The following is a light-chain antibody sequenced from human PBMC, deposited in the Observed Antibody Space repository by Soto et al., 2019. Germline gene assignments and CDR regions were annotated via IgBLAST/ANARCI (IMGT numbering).Light chain of an antibody. J-gene: IGLJ2*01. Sequence: QSALTQPASVSGSPGQSITISCTGTSSDVGGYNYVSWYRQHPGKAPKLMIYEVSNRPSGVCNRFSGSKSGNTASLTISGLQAEDEADYYCSSSTSSDTLLFGGGTKLTVL. V-gene: IGLV2-14*01. CDR3: SSSTSSDTLL. CDR1: SSDVGGYNY. CDR2: EVS.